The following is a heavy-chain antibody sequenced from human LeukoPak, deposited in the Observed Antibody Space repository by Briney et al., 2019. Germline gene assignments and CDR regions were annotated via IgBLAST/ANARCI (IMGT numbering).Heavy chain of an antibody. J-gene: IGHJ6*02. V-gene: IGHV3-9*01. D-gene: IGHD6-19*01. CDR3: AKDNIDGIAVAGTSSYGMDV. CDR2: ISWNSGSI. Sequence: GGSLRLSCAASGFTFDDYAMHWVRQAPGKGLEWVSGISWNSGSIGYADSVKGRFTISRDNAKNSLYLQMNSLRAEDTALYYGAKDNIDGIAVAGTSSYGMDVWGQGTTVTVSS. CDR1: GFTFDDYA.